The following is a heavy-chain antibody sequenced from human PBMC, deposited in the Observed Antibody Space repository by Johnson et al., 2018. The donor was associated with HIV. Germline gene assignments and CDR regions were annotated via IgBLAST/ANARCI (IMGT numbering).Heavy chain of an antibody. CDR1: GFTFDDYG. V-gene: IGHV3-7*01. CDR3: AREGELGRDAFDI. D-gene: IGHD1-7*01. CDR2: IKQDGSEK. J-gene: IGHJ3*02. Sequence: VQLVESGGGVVRPGGSLRLSCAASGFTFDDYGMSWVRQAPGTGLEWVDNIKQDGSEKYYADSVKGRFTISRDNSKNTLYLQMNSLRAEDTAVYYCAREGELGRDAFDIWGQGTMVTVSS.